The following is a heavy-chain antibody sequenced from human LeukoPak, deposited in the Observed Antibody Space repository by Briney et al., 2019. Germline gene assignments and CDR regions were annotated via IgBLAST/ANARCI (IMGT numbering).Heavy chain of an antibody. Sequence: GGSLRLSCAASGFIFNSYAMHWVRQAPGKGLEWVAAISYDGTNKYYADSVKGRFTISRDNAKNTLYLQMNSLRVEDTAVYYCARAYDTDYWGQGTLVTVSS. D-gene: IGHD3-22*01. J-gene: IGHJ4*02. CDR3: ARAYDTDY. V-gene: IGHV3-30*04. CDR1: GFIFNSYA. CDR2: ISYDGTNK.